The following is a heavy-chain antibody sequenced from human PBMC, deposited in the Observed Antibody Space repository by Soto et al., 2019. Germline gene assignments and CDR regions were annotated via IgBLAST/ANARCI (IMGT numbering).Heavy chain of an antibody. V-gene: IGHV1-69*06. CDR2: IIPIFGTA. Sequence: SVKVSCKASGGTFSSYAISWVRQAPGQGLEWMGGIIPIFGTANYAQKFQGRVTITADKSTSTAYMELSSLRSEDTAVYYCARDWRIKRYYYYGMDVWGQGTTVTVSS. CDR3: ARDWRIKRYYYYGMDV. D-gene: IGHD2-15*01. CDR1: GGTFSSYA. J-gene: IGHJ6*02.